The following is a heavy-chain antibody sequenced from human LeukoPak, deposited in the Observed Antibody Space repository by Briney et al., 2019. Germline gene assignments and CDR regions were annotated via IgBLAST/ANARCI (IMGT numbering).Heavy chain of an antibody. D-gene: IGHD1-26*01. J-gene: IGHJ3*02. Sequence: GGSLRLSCAASGFTFSSYSMNWVRQAPGKGLEWVSSISSSSSYIYYADSVKGRFTISRDNAKNSLYLQMNSLRAEDTAVYYCARDPPYSGSYGDAFDIWGQGTMVTVSS. CDR2: ISSSSSYI. CDR1: GFTFSSYS. CDR3: ARDPPYSGSYGDAFDI. V-gene: IGHV3-21*01.